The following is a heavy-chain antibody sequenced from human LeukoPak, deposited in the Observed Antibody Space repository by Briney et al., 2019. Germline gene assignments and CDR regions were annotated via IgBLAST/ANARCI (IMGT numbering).Heavy chain of an antibody. CDR2: ISSDSSYI. CDR3: ARPGYDTSGYHYYYYGMDV. Sequence: GGSLRLSCAASGFTFSSHSMNWVRQAPGEGLEWVSSISSDSSYIYYADSVRGRFTISRDNARDSLYLQMNSLRAEGTAVYYCARPGYDTSGYHYYYYGMDVWGQGTTVTVSS. CDR1: GFTFSSHS. J-gene: IGHJ6*02. V-gene: IGHV3-21*01. D-gene: IGHD3-22*01.